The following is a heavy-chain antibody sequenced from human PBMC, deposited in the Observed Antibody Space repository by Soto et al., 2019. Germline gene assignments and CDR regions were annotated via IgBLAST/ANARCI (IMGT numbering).Heavy chain of an antibody. CDR2: ISYDGGNK. CDR3: AKDPYYYDSGGYFYDYYYGMDV. Sequence: QVQLVESGGGVVQPGRSLRLSCAASGFSFSSYGMHWVRQAPGKGLEWVAVISYDGGNKYYADSVKGRLTISRDNSNSTQYLQMNSLRAEDTAVYYCAKDPYYYDSGGYFYDYYYGMDVWGQGTTVTVSS. J-gene: IGHJ6*02. V-gene: IGHV3-30*18. CDR1: GFSFSSYG. D-gene: IGHD3-22*01.